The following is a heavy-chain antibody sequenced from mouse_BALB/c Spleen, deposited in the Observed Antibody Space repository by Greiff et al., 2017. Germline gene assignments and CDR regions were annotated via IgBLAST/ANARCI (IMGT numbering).Heavy chain of an antibody. CDR2: IRNKANGYTT. J-gene: IGHJ4*01. D-gene: IGHD1-2*01. CDR3: ARPYYGYYYAMDY. Sequence: EVKVVESGGGLVQPGGSLRLSCATSGFTFTDYYMSWVRQPPGKALEWLGFIRNKANGYTTEYSASVKGRFTISRDNSQSILYLQMNTLRAEDSATYYCARPYYGYYYAMDYWGQGTSVTVSS. CDR1: GFTFTDYY. V-gene: IGHV7-3*02.